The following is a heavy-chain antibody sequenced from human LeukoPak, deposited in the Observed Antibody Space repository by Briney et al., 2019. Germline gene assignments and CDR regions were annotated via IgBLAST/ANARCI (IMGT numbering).Heavy chain of an antibody. CDR3: ARARGRGTEDNYYYYYGMDV. V-gene: IGHV3-21*01. Sequence: GGSLRLSCAASGFTFSSYSMNWVRQAPGKGLEWVSSISSSSSYIYYADSVKGRFTISRDNAKSSLYLQMNSLRAEDTAVYYCARARGRGTEDNYYYYYGMDVWGQGTTVTVSS. CDR2: ISSSSSYI. J-gene: IGHJ6*02. CDR1: GFTFSSYS. D-gene: IGHD2-15*01.